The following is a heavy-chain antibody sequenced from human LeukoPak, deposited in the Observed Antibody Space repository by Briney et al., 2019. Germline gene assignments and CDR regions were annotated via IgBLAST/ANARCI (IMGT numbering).Heavy chain of an antibody. CDR2: ISGSGGST. CDR3: AKGRKGQYAYFDY. J-gene: IGHJ4*02. CDR1: GFTFSSYA. Sequence: PGGSLRLSCAASGFTFSSYAMSWVRQAPGKGLEWVSAISGSGGSTYYADSVKGRFTISRDNSKNTLYLQMNSLRAEDAAVYYCAKGRKGQYAYFDYWGQGTLVTVSS. V-gene: IGHV3-23*01.